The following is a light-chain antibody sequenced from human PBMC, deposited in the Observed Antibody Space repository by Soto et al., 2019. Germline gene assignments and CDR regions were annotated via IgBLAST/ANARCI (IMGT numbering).Light chain of an antibody. J-gene: IGKJ5*01. CDR2: ATS. V-gene: IGKV1-6*01. CDR3: QQGYTNPIT. Sequence: IRMTQSPSSLSASLGDRVTITCRASQGIRGDLGWYQQKPGKAPKLLISATSTLQSGVPSRFSGRGSGTNFTLTTSSLQPEDFATYYCQQGYTNPITFGQGTRLEIK. CDR1: QGIRGD.